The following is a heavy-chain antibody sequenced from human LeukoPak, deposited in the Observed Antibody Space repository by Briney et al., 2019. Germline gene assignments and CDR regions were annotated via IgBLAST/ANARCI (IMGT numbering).Heavy chain of an antibody. J-gene: IGHJ4*02. CDR1: GFTFSSYW. Sequence: GSLRLSCAASGFTFSSYWMHWVRQSPGKGLEWVGQVKGDGSRANYADSVKGRFTISRDNAKNTVYLQLNSLRAEDTAVYYCARDGYLAPVIAYLDYWGQGTPVTASS. V-gene: IGHV3-74*01. CDR3: ARDGYLAPVIAYLDY. D-gene: IGHD2-2*03. CDR2: VKGDGSRA.